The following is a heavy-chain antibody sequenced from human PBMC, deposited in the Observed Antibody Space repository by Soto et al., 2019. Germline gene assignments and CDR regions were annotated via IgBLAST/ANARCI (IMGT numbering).Heavy chain of an antibody. CDR3: AREPYYYDSSGYYMFAAFDI. CDR2: IWYDGSNK. CDR1: GFTFSSYG. D-gene: IGHD3-22*01. Sequence: PGGSLRLSCAASGFTFSSYGMHWVRQAPGKGLEWVAVIWYDGSNKYYADSVKGRFTISRDNSKNTLYLQMNSLRAEDTAVYYCAREPYYYDSSGYYMFAAFDIWGQGTMVTVSS. V-gene: IGHV3-33*01. J-gene: IGHJ3*02.